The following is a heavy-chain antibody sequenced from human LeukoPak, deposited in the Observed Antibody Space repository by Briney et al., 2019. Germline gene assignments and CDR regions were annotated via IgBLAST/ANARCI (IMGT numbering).Heavy chain of an antibody. CDR3: TRVIVEVPGISDYCDY. CDR2: IQLDGSVK. V-gene: IGHV3-7*05. CDR1: GFTFSSHW. Sequence: GGSLRLSCVASGFTFSSHWMYWVRQAPGKGLDWLANIQLDGSVKYYVYSVKGRFTIYRGNAKNSLYLQMNTLRAEATAMYYCTRVIVEVPGISDYCDYWGQGTLVTVSS. D-gene: IGHD2-2*01. J-gene: IGHJ4*02.